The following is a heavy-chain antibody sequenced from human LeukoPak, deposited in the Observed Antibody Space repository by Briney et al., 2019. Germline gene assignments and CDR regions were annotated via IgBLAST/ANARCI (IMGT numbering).Heavy chain of an antibody. CDR1: GGSISSYY. D-gene: IGHD3-22*01. Sequence: PSETLSLSCTVSGGSISSYYLSWIRQPPGKGLEWIGYIYYSGSTNYNPSLNSRVTISVDTSKNQVSLNLRPVTSPDTAVYYCARRYGSGYYLDYFDYWGQGTLVTVSS. J-gene: IGHJ4*02. CDR2: IYYSGST. V-gene: IGHV4-59*08. CDR3: ARRYGSGYYLDYFDY.